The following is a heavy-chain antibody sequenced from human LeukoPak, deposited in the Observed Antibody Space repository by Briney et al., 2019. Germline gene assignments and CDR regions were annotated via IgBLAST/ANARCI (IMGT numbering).Heavy chain of an antibody. V-gene: IGHV1-46*01. CDR1: GYTFTGYY. Sequence: GASVKVSCKASGYTFTGYYMHWVRQAPGQGLEWMGIINPSAGSTTYAQQFQGRVTMTRDTSTSTVYMELSSLTSEDTAVYYCARNGWVGARQLGAFDIWGQGTMVTVSP. CDR2: INPSAGST. D-gene: IGHD1-26*01. J-gene: IGHJ3*02. CDR3: ARNGWVGARQLGAFDI.